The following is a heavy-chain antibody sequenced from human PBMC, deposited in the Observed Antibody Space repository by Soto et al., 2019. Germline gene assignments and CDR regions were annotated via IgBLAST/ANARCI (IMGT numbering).Heavy chain of an antibody. CDR2: ISSGGSYI. V-gene: IGHV3-21*01. Sequence: PGGSLRLSCAASGFTFSIHSIHWVRQAPGKGLEWVSSISSGGSYIYYADSVKGRFTISRDNAKNSLYLQINSLRAEDTAVYDGAREKSRSWYFVDWGKGTLVTVYS. CDR1: GFTFSIHS. J-gene: IGHJ4*02. D-gene: IGHD6-13*01. CDR3: AREKSRSWYFVD.